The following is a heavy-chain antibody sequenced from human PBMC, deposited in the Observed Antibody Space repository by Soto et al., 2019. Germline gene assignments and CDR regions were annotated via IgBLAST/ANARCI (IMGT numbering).Heavy chain of an antibody. V-gene: IGHV3-33*01. CDR3: ARDPLYRSYDSSGEDPNDAFDI. Sequence: QVQLVESGGGVVQPGRSLRLSCAASGFTFSSYGMHWVRQAPGKGLEWVAVIGYDGSNKYYADSVKGRFTISRDNSKNTLYLEMNSLRAEDTAVYYCARDPLYRSYDSSGEDPNDAFDIWGQGTMVTVSS. D-gene: IGHD3-22*01. J-gene: IGHJ3*02. CDR1: GFTFSSYG. CDR2: IGYDGSNK.